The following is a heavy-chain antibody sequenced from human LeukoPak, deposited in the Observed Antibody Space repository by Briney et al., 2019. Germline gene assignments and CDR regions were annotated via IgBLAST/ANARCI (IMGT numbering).Heavy chain of an antibody. CDR3: ARDRRISYDSSGYNWFDP. CDR2: ISSSSIYI. CDR1: GLTFSSYS. J-gene: IGHJ5*02. Sequence: GGSLRLSCTASGLTFSSYSMNWVRQVPGKGLEWVSSISSSSIYIYYADSVKGRFTISRDNAKNSLYLQMNSLRAEDTAVYYCARDRRISYDSSGYNWFDPWGQGTLVTVSS. V-gene: IGHV3-21*01. D-gene: IGHD3-22*01.